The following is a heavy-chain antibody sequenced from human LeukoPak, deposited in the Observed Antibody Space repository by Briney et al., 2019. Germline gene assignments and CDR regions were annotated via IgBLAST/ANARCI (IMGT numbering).Heavy chain of an antibody. CDR1: GFAFSNER. CDR3: AKSDTPLPY. Sequence: GGSLRLSCAASGFAFSNERMHWVRQAPGMGLFWVSYIDNDGTNPTYVDSLKGRFTISRDNAKSTLYLHMNSLRPEDTGVYFCAKSDTPLPYWGQGTQVTVSS. V-gene: IGHV3-74*01. J-gene: IGHJ4*02. CDR2: IDNDGTNP.